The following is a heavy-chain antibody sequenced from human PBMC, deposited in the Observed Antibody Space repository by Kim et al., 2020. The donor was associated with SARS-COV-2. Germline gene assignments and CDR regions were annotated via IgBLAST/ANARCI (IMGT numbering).Heavy chain of an antibody. J-gene: IGHJ4*02. CDR1: GYKFTDFY. V-gene: IGHV1-2*06. CDR2: LNPNSGRA. D-gene: IGHD3-16*01. Sequence: ASVKVSCKTSGYKFTDFYIQWVRQAPGQGLEWLGQLNPNSGRAHFAQNFQGRVTMTRDTSISTASLDLGSLTSDDTAVYYCARGGAEFDHWGQGTLVTVSS. CDR3: ARGGAEFDH.